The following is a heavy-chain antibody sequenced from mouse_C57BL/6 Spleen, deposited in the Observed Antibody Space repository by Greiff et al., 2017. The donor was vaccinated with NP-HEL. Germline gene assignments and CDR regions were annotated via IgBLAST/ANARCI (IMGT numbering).Heavy chain of an antibody. CDR2: IRLKSDDYVT. CDR3: WILL. CDR1: GFTFSNYW. J-gene: IGHJ2*01. Sequence: EVMLVESGGGLVQPGGSIKLSCVASGFTFSNYWMNWVRQSPEQGLEWVAEIRLKSDDYVTHYAESVKGRFTISRDDPKSSVYLQMNNLRAEDPGIYYCWILLWGQGTTLTVSS. V-gene: IGHV6-6*02.